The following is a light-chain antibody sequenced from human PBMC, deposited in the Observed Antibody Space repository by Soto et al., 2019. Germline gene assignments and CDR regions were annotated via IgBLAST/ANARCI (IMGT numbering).Light chain of an antibody. Sequence: QLVLTQPPSASGTPGQRVTIACSGRSSNIGSNYVYWYQQLPGTAPKLLIYSDFQRPSGVPARFSGSKSGTSASLAISGLRSEDEADYYCAAWDDSLSGVVFGGGTKVTVL. CDR3: AAWDDSLSGVV. CDR1: SSNIGSNY. CDR2: SDF. V-gene: IGLV1-47*02. J-gene: IGLJ2*01.